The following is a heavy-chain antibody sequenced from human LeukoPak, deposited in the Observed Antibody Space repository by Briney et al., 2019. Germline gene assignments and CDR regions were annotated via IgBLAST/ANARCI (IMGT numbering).Heavy chain of an antibody. CDR1: GGTFSSYA. D-gene: IGHD5-18*01. J-gene: IGHJ4*02. CDR3: ARDARGGYSYGYVPNFDY. Sequence: ASVKVSCKXSGGTFSSYAISWVRQAPGQGLEWMGGIIPIFGTANYTQKFHGRVTITTDESTSTAYMELSSLRSEDTAVYYCARDARGGYSYGYVPNFDYWGQGTLVTVSS. V-gene: IGHV1-69*05. CDR2: IIPIFGTA.